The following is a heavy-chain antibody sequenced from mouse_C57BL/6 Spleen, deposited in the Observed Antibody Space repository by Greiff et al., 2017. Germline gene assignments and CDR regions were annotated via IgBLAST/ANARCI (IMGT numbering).Heavy chain of an antibody. CDR3: ARSRGRSYAMDY. D-gene: IGHD3-3*01. CDR2: IDPSDSYT. J-gene: IGHJ4*01. CDR1: GYTFTSYW. V-gene: IGHV1-59*01. Sequence: VQLQQPGAELVRPGTSVKLSCKASGYTFTSYWMHWVQQRPGQGLEWIGVIDPSDSYTNYNQKFKGKATLTVVTSSSTAYMQLSSLTSEDSAVYYCARSRGRSYAMDYWGQGTSVTVSS.